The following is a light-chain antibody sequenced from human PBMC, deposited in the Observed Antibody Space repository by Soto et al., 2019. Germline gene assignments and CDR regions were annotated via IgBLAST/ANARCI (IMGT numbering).Light chain of an antibody. Sequence: DIVMTQSPDSLAVSLGERATINCKSSQSVLYSANNKNYLAWYQQKPGQPPKLLIYWASARESGVPDRFSGSGSGADFTLTISRLQAEDVAVYYCQQYHSPPQTFGQGTKVEIK. V-gene: IGKV4-1*01. CDR3: QQYHSPPQT. CDR2: WAS. J-gene: IGKJ1*01. CDR1: QSVLYSANNKNY.